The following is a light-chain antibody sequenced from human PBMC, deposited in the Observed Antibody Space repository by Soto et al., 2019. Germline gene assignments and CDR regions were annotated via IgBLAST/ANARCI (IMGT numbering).Light chain of an antibody. CDR3: QQFDTSVWT. Sequence: EIVLTQSPGTLSLSPGERATLSCRASQSVSTNNLAWYQQRPGQAPRLLIYGASARAAGIPDRFSGNGSGTDFTLTISRLEPEDFAVYYCQQFDTSVWTFGQGTKVEIK. V-gene: IGKV3-20*01. CDR2: GAS. CDR1: QSVSTNN. J-gene: IGKJ1*01.